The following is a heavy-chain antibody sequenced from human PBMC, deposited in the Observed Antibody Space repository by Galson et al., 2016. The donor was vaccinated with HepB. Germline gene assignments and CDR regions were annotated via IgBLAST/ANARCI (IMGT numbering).Heavy chain of an antibody. Sequence: SLRLSCAVSGFAFRDYYMTWIRRAPGKGLEWISYISGTNSYTKYADFVKGRFTMSRDNDKNSLFLQMNSLRAEDTAVYYCAKDHAFLGLYFYGMDVWGQGTTVTVSS. CDR2: ISGTNSYT. D-gene: IGHD3-9*01. CDR1: GFAFRDYY. J-gene: IGHJ6*02. CDR3: AKDHAFLGLYFYGMDV. V-gene: IGHV3-11*06.